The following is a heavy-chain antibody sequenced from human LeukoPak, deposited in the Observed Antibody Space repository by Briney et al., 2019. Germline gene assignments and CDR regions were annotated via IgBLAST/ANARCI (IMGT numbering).Heavy chain of an antibody. CDR3: ARDGGVIRFGGQDV. CDR2: MNRDGSEK. CDR1: GFTFSSYS. V-gene: IGHV3-7*01. J-gene: IGHJ6*02. Sequence: GGSLRLSCAASGFTFSSYSMNWVRQAPGKGLEWVANMNRDGSEKYYVDSVKGRFTISRDNAKNSLYLQMNSLRVEDTAVYYCARDGGVIRFGGQDVWGQGTTVTVS. D-gene: IGHD3-16*01.